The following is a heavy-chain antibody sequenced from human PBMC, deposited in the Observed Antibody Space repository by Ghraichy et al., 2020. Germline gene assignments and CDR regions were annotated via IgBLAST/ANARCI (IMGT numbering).Heavy chain of an antibody. V-gene: IGHV3-33*01. CDR2: IWYDGSNK. Sequence: GSLRLSCAASGFTFSSYGMHWVRQAPGKGLEWVAVIWYDGSNKYYADSVKGRFTISRDNSKNTLYLQMNSLRAEDTAVYYCARDIRYSYGFFYGMDVWGQGTTVTVSS. CDR1: GFTFSSYG. J-gene: IGHJ6*02. CDR3: ARDIRYSYGFFYGMDV. D-gene: IGHD5-18*01.